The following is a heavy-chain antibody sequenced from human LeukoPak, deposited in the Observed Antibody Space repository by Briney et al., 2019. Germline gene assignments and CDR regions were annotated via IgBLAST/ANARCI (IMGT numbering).Heavy chain of an antibody. V-gene: IGHV1-18*01. D-gene: IGHD2-21*02. Sequence: GASVKVSCKASGYTFTSYGISWVRQAPGQGLEWMGWISAYNGNTNYAQELQGRVTMTTDTSTSTAYMELRSLRSDDTAVYYCARDHPAYCGGDCLYYFDYWGQGTLVTVSS. CDR1: GYTFTSYG. CDR2: ISAYNGNT. J-gene: IGHJ4*02. CDR3: ARDHPAYCGGDCLYYFDY.